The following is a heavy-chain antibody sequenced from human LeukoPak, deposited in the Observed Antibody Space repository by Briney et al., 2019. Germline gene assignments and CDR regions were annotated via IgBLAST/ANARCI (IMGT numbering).Heavy chain of an antibody. CDR2: INHSGST. D-gene: IGHD5-24*01. Sequence: PSETLSLTCAAYGGSFSGYYWSWIRQPPGKGLEWIGEINHSGSTNYNPSLKSRVTISVDTSKNQFSLKLSSVTAADTAVYYCASRLEMATILYDYWGQGTLVTVSS. J-gene: IGHJ4*02. V-gene: IGHV4-34*01. CDR1: GGSFSGYY. CDR3: ASRLEMATILYDY.